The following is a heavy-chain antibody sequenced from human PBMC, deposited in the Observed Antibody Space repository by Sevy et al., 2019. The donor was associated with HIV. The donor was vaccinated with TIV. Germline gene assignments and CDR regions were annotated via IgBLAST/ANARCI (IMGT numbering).Heavy chain of an antibody. Sequence: GGSLRLSCAASGFTISNYAMSWVRQAPVKGLEWVSTLSGIDGRTYYPDSVKGRFTMSRDTSKNTLYLEMNSLRAEDTAIYYCAKTPHWHGTGSGYFDYWGHGSLVTVSS. D-gene: IGHD6-19*01. CDR1: GFTISNYA. J-gene: IGHJ4*01. CDR2: LSGIDGRT. CDR3: AKTPHWHGTGSGYFDY. V-gene: IGHV3-23*01.